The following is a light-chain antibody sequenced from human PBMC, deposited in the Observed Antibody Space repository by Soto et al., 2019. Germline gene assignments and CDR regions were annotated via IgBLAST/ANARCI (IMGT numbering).Light chain of an antibody. CDR1: QSISHSSNNKNK. V-gene: IGKV4-1*01. Sequence: DIVMTQSPDSLAVSLGERATINCKSSQSISHSSNNKNKLAWYQQKPGQPPKLLISWASIRESGVPDRFSGSGSATDFTLTISSLQAEDVAVYFCHQYYDTAWAFGQGTKVEIK. CDR2: WAS. J-gene: IGKJ1*01. CDR3: HQYYDTAWA.